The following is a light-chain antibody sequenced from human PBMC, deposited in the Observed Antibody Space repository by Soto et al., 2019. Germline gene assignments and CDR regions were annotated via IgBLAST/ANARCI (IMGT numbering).Light chain of an antibody. J-gene: IGKJ5*01. CDR1: QSISSY. Sequence: DIQMTQSPSSLSASVGDRVTITCRASQSISSYLNWYQQRLGEAPKLLSYAASTLQSGVPSRFSASGSGTDFTLTISSLQPEDFATYYCQQSYSTPITFGQGTLLEIK. CDR2: AAS. CDR3: QQSYSTPIT. V-gene: IGKV1-39*01.